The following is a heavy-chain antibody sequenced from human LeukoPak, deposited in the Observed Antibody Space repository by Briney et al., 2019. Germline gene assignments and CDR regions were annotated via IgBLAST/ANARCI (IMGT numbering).Heavy chain of an antibody. Sequence: SETLSLTCAVSGYSISSGYYWGWIRQPPGKGLEWIGSIYHSGSTYYNPSVKSRVTVPVDTSKNQFSLKLSSVTAADTAVYYCARQNGAMVRGVTDYWGQGTLVTVSS. J-gene: IGHJ4*02. D-gene: IGHD3-10*01. V-gene: IGHV4-38-2*01. CDR2: IYHSGST. CDR3: ARQNGAMVRGVTDY. CDR1: GYSISSGYY.